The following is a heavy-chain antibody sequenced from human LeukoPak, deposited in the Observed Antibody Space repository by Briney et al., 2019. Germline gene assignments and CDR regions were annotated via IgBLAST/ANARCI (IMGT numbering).Heavy chain of an antibody. Sequence: ASLKLSCKASGYTFTSYDTNWVRQATGQGLEWMGWMNPNSGNTGYAQKFQGRVTMTRNTSISTAYMQLSSLRSEDTAVYYCVRRLHSSRRWFLPWGEGTLVSVSS. CDR2: MNPNSGNT. V-gene: IGHV1-8*01. CDR3: VRRLHSSRRWFLP. CDR1: GYTFTSYD. D-gene: IGHD6-13*01. J-gene: IGHJ5*02.